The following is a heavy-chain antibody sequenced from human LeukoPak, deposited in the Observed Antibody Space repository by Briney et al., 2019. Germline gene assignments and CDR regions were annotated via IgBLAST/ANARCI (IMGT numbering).Heavy chain of an antibody. J-gene: IGHJ1*01. CDR1: GFTFSEAW. V-gene: IGHV3-74*01. CDR2: INNDGSTT. D-gene: IGHD3-10*01. CDR3: ARVSGPGMNEYFHL. Sequence: GGPLRLSCAASGFTFSEAWMHWVRQAPGKGLVGVSRINNDGSTTRYADSVKGRFTISRDNAKNTLYLQMNSLRAEDTAVYYCARVSGPGMNEYFHLWGQGTLVTVSS.